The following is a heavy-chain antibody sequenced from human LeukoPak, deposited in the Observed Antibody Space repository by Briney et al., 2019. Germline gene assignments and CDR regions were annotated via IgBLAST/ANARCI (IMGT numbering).Heavy chain of an antibody. CDR1: GGSITSNNYY. V-gene: IGHV4-39*01. D-gene: IGHD3-9*01. J-gene: IGHJ4*02. Sequence: SETLSLTCSVSGGSITSNNYYWGWIRQPPGKGLEWIGSIYYTGSTYYTPSVKSRVTISVDTSKNQFSLKLSSVTAADTAVYYCARHVKLRYFDWSRGSFDFWGQGTLVTVSS. CDR3: ARHVKLRYFDWSRGSFDF. CDR2: IYYTGST.